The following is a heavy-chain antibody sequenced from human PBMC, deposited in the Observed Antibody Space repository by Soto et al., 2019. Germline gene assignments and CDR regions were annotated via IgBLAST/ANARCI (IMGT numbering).Heavy chain of an antibody. CDR1: GGSIISYY. CDR2: IYYSGST. J-gene: IGHJ4*02. CDR3: ARRGGWSGYYVFDY. V-gene: IGHV4-59*08. Sequence: SETLSLTCTVSGGSIISYYWSWIRQPPGKGLEWIGYIYYSGSTNYNPSLKSRVTISVDTSKNQFSLKLSSVTAADTAVYYCARRGGWSGYYVFDYWGQGTLVTVSS. D-gene: IGHD3-3*01.